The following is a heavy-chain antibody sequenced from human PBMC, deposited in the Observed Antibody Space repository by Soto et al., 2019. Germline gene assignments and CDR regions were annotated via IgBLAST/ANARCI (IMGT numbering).Heavy chain of an antibody. J-gene: IGHJ3*01. D-gene: IGHD6-13*01. CDR1: GFTFSSYA. CDR2: ISGSGGIT. V-gene: IGHV3-23*01. Sequence: EVELLESGGGLVQPGGSLKLSCGGSGFTFSSYAMNWVRQVPGKGLEWVSGISGSGGITYYADSVKGRFTISRDNPNKTVSLQMNILRVEDTAVYYCAKGRVSSWYSAFDVWGRGTVVTVSS. CDR3: AKGRVSSWYSAFDV.